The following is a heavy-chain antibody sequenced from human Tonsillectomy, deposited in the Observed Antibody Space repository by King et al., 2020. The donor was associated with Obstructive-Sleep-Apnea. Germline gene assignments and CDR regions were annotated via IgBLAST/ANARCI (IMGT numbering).Heavy chain of an antibody. V-gene: IGHV4-39*07. CDR1: GGSISSSSYY. J-gene: IGHJ4*02. D-gene: IGHD6-13*01. CDR2: IYYSGST. Sequence: QLQESGPGLVKPSETLSLTCTVSGGSISSSSYYWGWIRQPPGKGLEGIGTIYYSGSTYYNPSLKSRVTISIYTSKNQFSLELSSMTAADTAVYYCARDAVAAADSFDYWGQGTLVTVSS. CDR3: ARDAVAAADSFDY.